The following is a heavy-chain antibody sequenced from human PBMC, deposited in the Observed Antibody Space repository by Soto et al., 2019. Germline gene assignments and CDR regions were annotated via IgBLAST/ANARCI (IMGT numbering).Heavy chain of an antibody. CDR2: VYNSGST. Sequence: SETLSLTCTVSGGSISSNYWTWIRQPPGKGLEWIGYVYNSGSTNYNPSLKSRVTISEDTSKSQFSLKVNSMTAADTAVYYCTRYRREEVAGYTLDNWGQGILVTVSS. V-gene: IGHV4-59*01. CDR1: GGSISSNY. J-gene: IGHJ4*02. CDR3: TRYRREEVAGYTLDN. D-gene: IGHD2-15*01.